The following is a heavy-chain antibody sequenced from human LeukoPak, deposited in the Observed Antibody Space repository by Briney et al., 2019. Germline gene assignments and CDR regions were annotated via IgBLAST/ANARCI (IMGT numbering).Heavy chain of an antibody. CDR3: AREGGSGWYFDY. V-gene: IGHV3-33*01. D-gene: IGHD6-19*01. J-gene: IGHJ4*02. CDR1: GFTFSSYG. Sequence: GGSLRLSCAASGFTFSSYGMHWVRQAPGKGLEWVAVIWYDGSKTNYADSVKGRFTISRDNSKNTLYLQMNSLRAEDTAVYYCAREGGSGWYFDYWGQGTLVTVSS. CDR2: IWYDGSKT.